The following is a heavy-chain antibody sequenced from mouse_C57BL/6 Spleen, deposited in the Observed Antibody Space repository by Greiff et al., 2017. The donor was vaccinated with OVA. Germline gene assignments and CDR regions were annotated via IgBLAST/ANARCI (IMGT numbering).Heavy chain of an antibody. J-gene: IGHJ3*01. V-gene: IGHV1-54*01. CDR2: INPGSGGT. CDR3: ARGGNLWPFAY. CDR1: GYAFTNYL. Sequence: VQLQQSGAELVRPGTSVKVSCKASGYAFTNYLIEWVKQRPGQGLEWIGVINPGSGGTNYNEKFKGKATLAADKSSSTAYMQLSSLTSEDSAVYFCARGGNLWPFAYWGQGTLVTVSA. D-gene: IGHD1-1*01.